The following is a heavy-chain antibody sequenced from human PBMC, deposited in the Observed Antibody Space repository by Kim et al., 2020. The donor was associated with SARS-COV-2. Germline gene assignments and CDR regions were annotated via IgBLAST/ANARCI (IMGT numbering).Heavy chain of an antibody. CDR2: INHSGST. V-gene: IGHV4-34*01. D-gene: IGHD6-19*01. CDR1: GGSFSGYY. J-gene: IGHJ4*01. Sequence: SETLSLTCAVYGGSFSGYYWSWIRQPPGKGLEWIGEINHSGSTNYNPSLKSRVTISVDTSKNQFSLKLSSVTAADTAVYYCARYTSGWYGPLDYYFDYWG. CDR3: ARYTSGWYGPLDYYFDY.